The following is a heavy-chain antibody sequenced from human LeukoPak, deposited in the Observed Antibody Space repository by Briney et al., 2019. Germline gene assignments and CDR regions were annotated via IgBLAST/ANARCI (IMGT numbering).Heavy chain of an antibody. J-gene: IGHJ4*02. CDR1: GFSLSNARMG. V-gene: IGHV2-26*01. CDR3: ARILASTSCYDY. D-gene: IGHD2-2*01. Sequence: SAPVLVKPTETLTLTCTVSGFSLSNARMGVSWIRHPPGKALEWLAHIFSNDEKSYSTSLKSRLTISKDTSKSQVVLTMTNMDPVDTATYYCARILASTSCYDYWGQGTLVTVSS. CDR2: IFSNDEK.